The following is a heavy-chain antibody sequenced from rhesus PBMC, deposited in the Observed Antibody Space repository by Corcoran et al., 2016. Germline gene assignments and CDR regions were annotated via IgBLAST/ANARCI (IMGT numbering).Heavy chain of an antibody. CDR1: GGSLKNNH. CDR3: ARGLFYFDY. V-gene: IGHV4-173*01. CDR2: ISATDGRT. Sequence: QVQLQESGPGLVKPSETLSLTCAVSGGSLKNNHWTWIRQTPGKGLEWIGYISATDGRTDHHPTHRSRITIATDTSKNQVSRKVNSLTAADTAVYYCARGLFYFDYWGQGVLVSVSS. J-gene: IGHJ4*01.